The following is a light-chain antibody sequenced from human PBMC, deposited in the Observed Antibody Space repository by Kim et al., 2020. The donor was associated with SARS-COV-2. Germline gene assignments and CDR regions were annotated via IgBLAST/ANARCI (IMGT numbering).Light chain of an antibody. CDR1: KLGDKY. CDR2: QDS. Sequence: SYELTQPPSVSVSPGQTASITCSGYKLGDKYVSWYQQKPGQSPVVVIYQDSKRPSGIPERFSGSNSGNTATLTISGTQAMDEADYYCQAWDSSTAWVFGG. J-gene: IGLJ3*02. CDR3: QAWDSSTAWV. V-gene: IGLV3-1*01.